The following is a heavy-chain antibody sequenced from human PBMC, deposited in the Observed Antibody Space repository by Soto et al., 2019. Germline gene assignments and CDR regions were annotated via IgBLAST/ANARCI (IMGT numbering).Heavy chain of an antibody. D-gene: IGHD1-26*01. CDR3: AKEVVGATILYWFDP. V-gene: IGHV3-30*18. CDR1: GFTFSSYG. Sequence: GSLRLSCAASGFTFSSYGMHWVRQAPGKGLEWVAVISYDGSNKYYADSVKGRFTISRDNSKNTLYLQMNSLRAEDTAVYYCAKEVVGATILYWFDPWGQGTLVTVSS. J-gene: IGHJ5*02. CDR2: ISYDGSNK.